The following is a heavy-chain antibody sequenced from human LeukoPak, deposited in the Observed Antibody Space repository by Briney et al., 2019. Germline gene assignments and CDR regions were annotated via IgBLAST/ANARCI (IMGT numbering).Heavy chain of an antibody. D-gene: IGHD1-26*01. J-gene: IGHJ6*04. Sequence: ASVKVSCKVSGYTLTELSMHWVRQAPGKGLEWMGGFDPEDGETIYAQKFQGRVTMTEDTSTDTAYMELSSLRSEDTAVYYCAKENRGSPPYYYSGRDVWAKGTRVPVSS. CDR3: AKENRGSPPYYYSGRDV. V-gene: IGHV1-24*01. CDR1: GYTLTELS. CDR2: FDPEDGET.